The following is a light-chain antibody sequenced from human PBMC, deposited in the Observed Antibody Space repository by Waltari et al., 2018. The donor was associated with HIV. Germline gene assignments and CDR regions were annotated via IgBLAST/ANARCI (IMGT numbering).Light chain of an antibody. V-gene: IGKV3-15*01. CDR2: GAS. Sequence: EIVMTQSPATLSVSPGERATRSCRARQSVITNLAWYQEIPGQAPRLLIYGASARATGIPARFSGSGSGTEFTLTISSLQSEDFAVYYCQQYNKWPQTFGQGTKVEIK. CDR3: QQYNKWPQT. J-gene: IGKJ1*01. CDR1: QSVITN.